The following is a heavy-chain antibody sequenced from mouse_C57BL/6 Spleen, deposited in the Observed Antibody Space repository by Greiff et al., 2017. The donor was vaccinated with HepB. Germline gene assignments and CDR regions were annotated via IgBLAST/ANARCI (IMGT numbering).Heavy chain of an antibody. D-gene: IGHD1-1*01. V-gene: IGHV3-6*01. CDR2: ISYDGSN. J-gene: IGHJ2*01. Sequence: ESGPGLVKPSQSLSLTCSVTGYSITSGYYWNWIRQFPGNKLEWMGYISYDGSNNYNPSLKIRISINRYTYKKQFFLKLNSVTTEDTATSYCAIGVFITTVVASWYFYYWGQGTTLTVSS. CDR3: AIGVFITTVVASWYFYY. CDR1: GYSITSGYY.